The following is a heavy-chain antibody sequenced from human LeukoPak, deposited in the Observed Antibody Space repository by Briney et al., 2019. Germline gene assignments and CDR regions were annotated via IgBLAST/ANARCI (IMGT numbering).Heavy chain of an antibody. Sequence: GGSLRLSCAASGFTVSSNYMNWVRQAPGKGLEWVSMIYPSGNTFYTDSVKGRFTISRDNSKNTLDLQMNSLRAEETAVYYCARRGHGYGSPFDYWGQGTLVTVSS. CDR2: IYPSGNT. V-gene: IGHV3-66*04. J-gene: IGHJ4*02. CDR1: GFTVSSNY. CDR3: ARRGHGYGSPFDY. D-gene: IGHD5-18*01.